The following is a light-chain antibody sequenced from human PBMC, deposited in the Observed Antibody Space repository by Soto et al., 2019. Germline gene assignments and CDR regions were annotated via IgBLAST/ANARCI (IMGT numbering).Light chain of an antibody. CDR3: HSFDSRLIGLL. Sequence: QSALTQPPSMTGAPGQRVTISCTGSNSNIGAGYDVHWYRQFPGTAPKLLIYGNINRPSGVPDRFSGSKSGTSASLAITGLQAEDEAHYYCHSFDSRLIGLLFGGGTKLTVL. CDR2: GNI. J-gene: IGLJ2*01. CDR1: NSNIGAGYD. V-gene: IGLV1-40*01.